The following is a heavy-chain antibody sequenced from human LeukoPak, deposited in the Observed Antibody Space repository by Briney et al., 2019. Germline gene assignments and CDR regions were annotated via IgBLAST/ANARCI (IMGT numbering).Heavy chain of an antibody. CDR1: GGTFSSYA. CDR2: IMPIFGTA. CDR3: ASSSWFWFDP. V-gene: IGHV1-69*13. J-gene: IGHJ5*02. Sequence: SVKVSCKASGGTFSSYAISWVRQAPGQGLEWMGGIMPIFGTANYAQKFQGRVTITADESTSTAYMELSSLRSEDTAVYYCASSSWFWFDPWGQGTLVTVSS. D-gene: IGHD6-13*01.